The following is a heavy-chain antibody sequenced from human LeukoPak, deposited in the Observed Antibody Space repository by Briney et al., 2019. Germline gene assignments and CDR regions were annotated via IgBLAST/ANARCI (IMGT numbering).Heavy chain of an antibody. V-gene: IGHV3-21*04. CDR1: GFTFSSYS. CDR3: AKEGTVTTFVWVDV. CDR2: ISSSSSYI. D-gene: IGHD4-17*01. J-gene: IGHJ6*02. Sequence: TGGSLRLSCAASGFTFSSYSMNWVRQAPGKGLEWVSSISSSSSYIYYADSVRGRFTISRDNSKNTLYLHLSSLRVEDTAVYYCAKEGTVTTFVWVDVWGQGTTVTVSS.